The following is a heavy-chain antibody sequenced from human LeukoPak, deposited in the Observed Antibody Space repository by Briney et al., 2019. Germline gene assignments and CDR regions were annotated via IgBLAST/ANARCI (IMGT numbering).Heavy chain of an antibody. D-gene: IGHD3-10*01. CDR3: ARGGHRQKEF. Sequence: NPGGSLRLSCVASGFTLSSYWMTWVRQSPGKGLEWVAIIKPDGSDKYYVDSVKGRFTVSRDNAKNSLYLQMSSLRVEDTAVYYCARGGHRQKEFWGQETLVTVSS. CDR2: IKPDGSDK. J-gene: IGHJ4*02. V-gene: IGHV3-7*01. CDR1: GFTLSSYW.